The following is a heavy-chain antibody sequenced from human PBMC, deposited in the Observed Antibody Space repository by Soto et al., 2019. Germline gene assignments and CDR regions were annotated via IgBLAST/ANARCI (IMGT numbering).Heavy chain of an antibody. CDR3: ARDPPPPDY. Sequence: VQLVQSGAEVKKPGDSVKVSCKASGYTFASYAISWMRHAPGQGVEWTGWISAYNGNTNYAQKLQGRVTMTTDTSTSIAYMELTSLGSDDTAGYYCARDPPPPDYWGQGTLVTVSS. CDR1: GYTFASYA. CDR2: ISAYNGNT. V-gene: IGHV1-18*01. J-gene: IGHJ4*02.